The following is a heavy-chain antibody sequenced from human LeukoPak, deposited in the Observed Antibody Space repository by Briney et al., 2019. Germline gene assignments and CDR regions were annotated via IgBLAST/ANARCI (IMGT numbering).Heavy chain of an antibody. CDR1: GGSTSSSSYY. V-gene: IGHV4-39*07. D-gene: IGHD3-10*01. J-gene: IGHJ4*02. Sequence: SETLSLTCTASGGSTSSSSYYWGWIRQPPGKGLEWIGSVYYSGSTYYNPSLKSRVTISVDTSKNRFSLKLSSVTAADTAVYYCARDRWGVIDYWGQGTLVTVSS. CDR3: ARDRWGVIDY. CDR2: VYYSGST.